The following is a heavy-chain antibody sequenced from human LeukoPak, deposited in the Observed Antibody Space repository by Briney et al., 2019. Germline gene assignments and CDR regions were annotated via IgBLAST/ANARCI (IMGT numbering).Heavy chain of an antibody. Sequence: GGSLRLSCAASGFTFSSYSMNWVRQAPGKGLEWVSYISSSSSTIYYADSVKGRFTISRDNAKNSLYLQMNSLRAEDTAVYYCARLPRRTTAPLDYWGQGTLVTVSS. J-gene: IGHJ4*02. CDR1: GFTFSSYS. D-gene: IGHD4-17*01. V-gene: IGHV3-48*04. CDR2: ISSSSSTI. CDR3: ARLPRRTTAPLDY.